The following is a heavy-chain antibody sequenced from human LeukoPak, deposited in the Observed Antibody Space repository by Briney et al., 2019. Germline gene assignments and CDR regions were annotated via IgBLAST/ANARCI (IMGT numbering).Heavy chain of an antibody. J-gene: IGHJ5*02. CDR1: GGSFSAYY. CDR3: APRGDIEHSYVYGKWFDP. V-gene: IGHV4-34*01. D-gene: IGHD5-18*01. Sequence: SETLSLTCAVYGGSFSAYYWTWIRQPPGKGLEWIGEINHSGSSNYNSSLRSRVTISVDTSYKQFSLRLSSVTTADTAVYYCAPRGDIEHSYVYGKWFDPWGQGTRVTVSS. CDR2: INHSGSS.